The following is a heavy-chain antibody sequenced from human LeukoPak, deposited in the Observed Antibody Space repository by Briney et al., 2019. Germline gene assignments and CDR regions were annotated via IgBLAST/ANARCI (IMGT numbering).Heavy chain of an antibody. D-gene: IGHD2-2*01. CDR2: INPNSGGT. CDR1: GYTFTGYY. CDR3: ARGGAPVVVPAAIFVGDRDYAPFDY. Sequence: ASVKVSCKASGYTFTGYYMHWVRQAPGQGLEWMGWINPNSGGTNYAQKFQGRVTMTRDTSISTAYMELSRLRSDDTAVYYCARGGAPVVVPAAIFVGDRDYAPFDYWGQGTLVTASS. J-gene: IGHJ4*02. V-gene: IGHV1-2*02.